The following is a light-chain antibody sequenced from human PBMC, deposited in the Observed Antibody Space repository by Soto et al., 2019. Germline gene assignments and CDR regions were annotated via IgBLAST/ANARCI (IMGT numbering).Light chain of an antibody. Sequence: QSALTQPASVSGSPGQSITISCTGTSSDVGGYNYLSWYQQHPGKAPKVMIYEVSNRPSGVSNRFSGSKSGNTASLTISGLKTEEEADYFCSSYTTSGTPVFGGGTKLTVL. V-gene: IGLV2-14*01. CDR1: SSDVGGYNY. CDR3: SSYTTSGTPV. CDR2: EVS. J-gene: IGLJ3*02.